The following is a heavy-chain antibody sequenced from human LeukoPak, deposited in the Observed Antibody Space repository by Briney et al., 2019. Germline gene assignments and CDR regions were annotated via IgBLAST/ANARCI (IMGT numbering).Heavy chain of an antibody. J-gene: IGHJ5*02. CDR2: IIPIFGTA. Sequence: GASVKVSCKASGGTFSSYAISWVRQAPGQGLEWMGGIIPIFGTANYAQKFQGRVTITADESTSTAYMELSSLRSEDTAVYYCARGRSGAYDFWSGYRNWFDPWGQGTLVTVSS. D-gene: IGHD3-3*01. CDR3: ARGRSGAYDFWSGYRNWFDP. V-gene: IGHV1-69*13. CDR1: GGTFSSYA.